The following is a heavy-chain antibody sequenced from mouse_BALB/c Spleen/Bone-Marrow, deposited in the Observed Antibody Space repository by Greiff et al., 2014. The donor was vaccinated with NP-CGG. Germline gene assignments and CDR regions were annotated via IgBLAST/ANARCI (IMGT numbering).Heavy chain of an antibody. CDR2: ISSGSSTI. CDR1: GFTFSSFG. V-gene: IGHV5-17*02. Sequence: DVMLVESGGGLVQPGGSRKLSCAASGFTFSSFGMHWVRQAPEKGLEWVAYISSGSSTIYYADTVMGRFTISRDNPENTLFLQMTSLRSEDTAMYYCARSGSSSGYFDYWGQGTTLTVSS. CDR3: ARSGSSSGYFDY. D-gene: IGHD1-1*01. J-gene: IGHJ2*01.